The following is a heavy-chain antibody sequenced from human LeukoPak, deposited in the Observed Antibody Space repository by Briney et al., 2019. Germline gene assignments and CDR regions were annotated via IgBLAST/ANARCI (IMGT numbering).Heavy chain of an antibody. V-gene: IGHV3-21*01. Sequence: PGGSLRLSCAASGFPFSSYSMNWVRQAPGKGLEGVSSISSCRSYIYYADSVKGRFTISRDNAKNSLYLQMNSLRAEDTAVYYCAREPRRVDFDWLFHTGDLDYWGQGTLVTVSS. CDR3: AREPRRVDFDWLFHTGDLDY. CDR2: ISSCRSYI. D-gene: IGHD3-9*01. J-gene: IGHJ4*02. CDR1: GFPFSSYS.